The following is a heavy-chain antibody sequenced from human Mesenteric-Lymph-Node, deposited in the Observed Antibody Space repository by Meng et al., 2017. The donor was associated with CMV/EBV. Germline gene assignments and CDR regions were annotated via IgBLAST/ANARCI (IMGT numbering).Heavy chain of an antibody. J-gene: IGHJ5*02. CDR3: ARHPTVAGRYNWFDP. Sequence: GESLKISCKGSGYSFTSYWIGWVRQMPGKGLEWMGIIYPGDSDTRYSPSFQGQVTISADKSISTAYLQWSSLKASDTAMYYCARHPTVAGRYNWFDPWGQGTLVTVSS. CDR1: GYSFTSYW. V-gene: IGHV5-51*01. CDR2: IYPGDSDT. D-gene: IGHD6-19*01.